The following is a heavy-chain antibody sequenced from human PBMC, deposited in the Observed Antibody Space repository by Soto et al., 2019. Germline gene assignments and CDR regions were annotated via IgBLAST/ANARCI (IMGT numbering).Heavy chain of an antibody. CDR1: GFAFSDYG. CDR3: ARAGIVATTQLGWFEP. V-gene: IGHV3-33*01. J-gene: IGHJ5*02. CDR2: IWPDGNTE. Sequence: HVQLVESGGGVVQPGRSLRLSCTASGFAFSDYGTHWVRQAPGKGLEWVAVIWPDGNTELYPDSVKGRFTISRDNSKNTLYLQMNSLRAEDTAVYYCARAGIVATTQLGWFEPWGQGTLVTVSS. D-gene: IGHD5-12*01.